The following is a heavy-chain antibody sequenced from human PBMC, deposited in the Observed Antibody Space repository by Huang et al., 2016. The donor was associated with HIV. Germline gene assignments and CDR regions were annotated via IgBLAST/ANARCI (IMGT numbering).Heavy chain of an antibody. D-gene: IGHD3-16*01. CDR1: GFTFSSYW. Sequence: EVQLVESGGGLVQPGGSLRLSCAASGFTFSSYWMHLVRQAPGKGMVGVARINSGGSSTSNANYEKGQINNSRDNAKNKLYLQMNSLRAEDTAVYYCARDGVMLDYWGQGTLVTVSS. CDR3: ARDGVMLDY. J-gene: IGHJ4*02. V-gene: IGHV3-74*01. CDR2: INSGGSST.